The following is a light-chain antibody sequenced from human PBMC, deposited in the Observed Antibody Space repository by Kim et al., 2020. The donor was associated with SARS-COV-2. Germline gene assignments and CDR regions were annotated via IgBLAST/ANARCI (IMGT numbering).Light chain of an antibody. CDR1: SLRRSY. V-gene: IGLV3-19*01. CDR3: NSRDTSDNQWV. CDR2: GQN. Sequence: ALGQTVTITCQGDSLRRSYASWYQLKPGQAPVLVIFGQNHRPSGIPDRFSGSNSGNQASLTITGAQAEDEADYYCNSRDTSDNQWVFGGGTKVTVL. J-gene: IGLJ3*02.